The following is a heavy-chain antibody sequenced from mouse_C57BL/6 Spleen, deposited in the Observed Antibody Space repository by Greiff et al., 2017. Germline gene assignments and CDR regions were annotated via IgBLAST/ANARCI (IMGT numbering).Heavy chain of an antibody. Sequence: QVQLQQSGAELVRPGTSVKMSCKASGYTFTNYWIGWAKQRPGHGLEWIGDIYPGGGYTNYNEKFKGKATLTADKSSSTAYMQFSSLTSEDSAIYYCARSGHGYDVAWFAYWGQGTLVTVSA. D-gene: IGHD2-2*01. V-gene: IGHV1-63*01. J-gene: IGHJ3*01. CDR2: IYPGGGYT. CDR1: GYTFTNYW. CDR3: ARSGHGYDVAWFAY.